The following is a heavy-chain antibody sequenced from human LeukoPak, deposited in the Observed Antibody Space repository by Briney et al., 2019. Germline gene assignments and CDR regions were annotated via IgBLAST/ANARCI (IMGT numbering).Heavy chain of an antibody. CDR2: IWYDGSNK. CDR3: ARDFGGDAFDI. V-gene: IGHV3-33*01. CDR1: GFTFSSYG. Sequence: GGSLRLSCAASGFTFSSYGMHWVRQAPGKGLEWVAVIWYDGSNKYYADSVKGRFTISRDNSKNTLYLQMNGLRAEDTAVYYCARDFGGDAFDIWGQGTMVTVSS. J-gene: IGHJ3*02. D-gene: IGHD4-23*01.